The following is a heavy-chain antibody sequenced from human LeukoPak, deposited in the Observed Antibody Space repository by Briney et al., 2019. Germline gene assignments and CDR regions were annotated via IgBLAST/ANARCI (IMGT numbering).Heavy chain of an antibody. D-gene: IGHD2-15*01. CDR1: GGSISSGGYS. CDR3: ARTVVVAATRLDY. J-gene: IGHJ4*02. CDR2: IYHSGST. Sequence: PSQTLSLTCAVSGGSISSGGYSWSWIRQPPGKGLEWIGYIYHSGSTYYNPSLKSRVTISVDRSKNQFSLKLSSVTAADTAVYYCARTVVVAATRLDYWGQGTLVTVSS. V-gene: IGHV4-30-2*01.